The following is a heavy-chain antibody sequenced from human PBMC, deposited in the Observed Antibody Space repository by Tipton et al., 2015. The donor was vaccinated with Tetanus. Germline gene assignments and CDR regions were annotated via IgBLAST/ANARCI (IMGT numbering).Heavy chain of an antibody. J-gene: IGHJ5*01. CDR3: ARRGEARANWFDS. Sequence: SLRLSCVASGYNFRNNGMHWVRQAPGKGLEWISYISYSSTSIYYADSVKGRFAVSRDNAKNSLYLQMNTLRDDDTAVYYCARRGEARANWFDSWGQGTLVTVSS. CDR1: GYNFRNNG. CDR2: ISYSSTSI. V-gene: IGHV3-48*02.